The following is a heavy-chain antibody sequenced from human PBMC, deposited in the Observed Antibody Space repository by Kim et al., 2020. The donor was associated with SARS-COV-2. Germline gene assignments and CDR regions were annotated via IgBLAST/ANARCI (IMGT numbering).Heavy chain of an antibody. D-gene: IGHD3-10*01. CDR2: IKEDGSKK. CDR3: ARDGSGESPLDV. CDR1: GFTFSNDW. J-gene: IGHJ6*02. V-gene: IGHV3-7*01. Sequence: GGSLRLSCAASGFTFSNDWMSWVRQGPGKGLEWVAHIKEDGSKKHYVDSVMGRFTVSRDNAKNSLYLQMKSLRAEDTGIYYCARDGSGESPLDVWGQGTTVTVSS.